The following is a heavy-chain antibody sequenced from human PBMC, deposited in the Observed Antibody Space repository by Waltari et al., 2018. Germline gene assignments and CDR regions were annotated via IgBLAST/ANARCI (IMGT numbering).Heavy chain of an antibody. CDR3: ARATVGSTTTESFDI. CDR2: IYHTGDT. D-gene: IGHD1-26*01. CDR1: GYSISRGYY. J-gene: IGHJ3*02. Sequence: QVLLQESGPGLLKPSETLSLTCTVSGYSISRGYYWAWTRQPPGKGLEWIASIYHTGDTYQNPSLKSRVTISIDTSKNFFSLKLDSVTAADTAVYFCARATVGSTTTESFDIWGQGTLVSVSS. V-gene: IGHV4-38-2*02.